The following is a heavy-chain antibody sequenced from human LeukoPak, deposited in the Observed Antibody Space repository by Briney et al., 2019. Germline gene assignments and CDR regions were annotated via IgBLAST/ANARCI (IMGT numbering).Heavy chain of an antibody. CDR3: ARPPHYYDTSGYSV. CDR2: VSNIETT. V-gene: IGHV4-59*01. CDR1: SGSFSGYY. J-gene: IGHJ4*02. D-gene: IGHD3-22*01. Sequence: SETLSLTCAVYSGSFSGYYWSWIRQPPGKRLEWIGYVSNIETTNYNPSLKSRVTISVDTSKNQFSLRLNSVTAADTAVYYCARPPHYYDTSGYSVWGQGTLVTVSS.